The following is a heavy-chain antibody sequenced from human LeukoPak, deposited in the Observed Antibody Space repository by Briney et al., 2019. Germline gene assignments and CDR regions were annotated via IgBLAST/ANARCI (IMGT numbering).Heavy chain of an antibody. Sequence: PGGSLRLSCGASGFTFSGLAIHWVRQTSGKGLEWVGRIRSKANNYATAYAASVKGRFTISRDDSKDTAYLHMSSLKTEDTAVYFCARGETATFRGPYFDYWGQGTLVTVSS. CDR2: IRSKANNYAT. J-gene: IGHJ4*02. CDR3: ARGETATFRGPYFDY. CDR1: GFTFSGLA. V-gene: IGHV3-73*01. D-gene: IGHD5-24*01.